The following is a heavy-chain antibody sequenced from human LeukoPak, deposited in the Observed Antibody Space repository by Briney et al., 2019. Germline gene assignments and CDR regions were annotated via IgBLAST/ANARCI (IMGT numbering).Heavy chain of an antibody. D-gene: IGHD1-26*01. Sequence: GGSLRLSCAASGFTFTNYNMDWARQAPGKGLEWVSSITSSGRYIDYADSVKGRFTISRDNAKNSLYLQMNSLRAEDTAVYYCARDRGSYTLEYWGQGTLVTVSS. J-gene: IGHJ4*02. CDR1: GFTFTNYN. CDR3: ARDRGSYTLEY. V-gene: IGHV3-21*01. CDR2: ITSSGRYI.